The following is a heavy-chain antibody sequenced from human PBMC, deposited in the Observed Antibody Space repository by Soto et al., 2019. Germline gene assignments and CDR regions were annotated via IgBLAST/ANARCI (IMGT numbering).Heavy chain of an antibody. CDR1: GFTFSSYD. CDR3: ARDLSYGYFGMDV. J-gene: IGHJ6*02. D-gene: IGHD3-10*01. Sequence: GGSLRLSCAASGFTFSSYDMHWVRQATGKGLEWVSAIGTAGDTYYPGSVKGRFTISRENAKNSLYLQMNSLRAEDTAVYYCARDLSYGYFGMDVWGQGTTVTVSS. CDR2: IGTAGDT. V-gene: IGHV3-13*01.